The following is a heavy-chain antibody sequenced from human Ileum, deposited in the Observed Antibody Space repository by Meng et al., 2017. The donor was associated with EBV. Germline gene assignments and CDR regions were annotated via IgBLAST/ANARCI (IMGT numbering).Heavy chain of an antibody. J-gene: IGHJ5*02. CDR3: ARYGTCGANSFYCFDP. V-gene: IGHV4-34*01. CDR1: GGSFSNYY. CDR2: ISHTGTT. Sequence: QWQLQRWGAGLLKPSETLSLTCGVYGGSFSNYYWTWIRQPPGKGLEWIGEISHTGTTKYNPSLKNRVTISLDTSNNQFSLNLNSVTAADTALYYCARYGTCGANSFYCFDPWGQGTLVTVSS. D-gene: IGHD4-23*01.